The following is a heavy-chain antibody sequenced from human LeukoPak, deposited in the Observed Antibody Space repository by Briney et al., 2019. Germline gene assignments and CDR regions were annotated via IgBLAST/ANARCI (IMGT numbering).Heavy chain of an antibody. J-gene: IGHJ4*02. CDR1: GFSLSSYA. D-gene: IGHD4-17*01. CDR3: AKYAPPTTLLTRFFDS. CDR2: IGSDGGSI. V-gene: IGHV3-23*01. Sequence: GGSLRLSCAASGFSLSSYAMTWVRQAPGEGLEWVSVIGSDGGSIHYADSVKGRFSISRDTSKSTLYLQMNSLRVEDTAVYYCAKYAPPTTLLTRFFDSWGQGTLVTVSS.